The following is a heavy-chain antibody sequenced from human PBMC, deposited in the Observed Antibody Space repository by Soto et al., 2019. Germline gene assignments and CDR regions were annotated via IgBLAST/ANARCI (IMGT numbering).Heavy chain of an antibody. D-gene: IGHD3-10*01. CDR3: ACVPSPAMVRGFNYGMDV. CDR2: IIPIFGTA. Sequence: SVKVSCKASGGTFSSYAISWVRQAPGQGLEWMGGIIPIFGTANYAQKFQGRVTITADESTSTAYMELSSLRSEDTAVYYCACVPSPAMVRGFNYGMDVWGQGTRDTVSS. CDR1: GGTFSSYA. V-gene: IGHV1-69*13. J-gene: IGHJ6*02.